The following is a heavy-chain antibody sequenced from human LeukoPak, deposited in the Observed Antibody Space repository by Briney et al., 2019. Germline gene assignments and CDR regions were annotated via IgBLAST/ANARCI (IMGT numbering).Heavy chain of an antibody. V-gene: IGHV3-9*01. Sequence: GRSLRLSCAASGFTFDDYAMHWVRQAPGKGLEWVSGISWNSGSIGYADSVKGRFTISRDNAKNSLYLQMNSLRAEDTALYYCAKDSRGETEGPLFDYWGQGTLVTVSS. D-gene: IGHD2-21*01. CDR2: ISWNSGSI. CDR3: AKDSRGETEGPLFDY. CDR1: GFTFDDYA. J-gene: IGHJ4*02.